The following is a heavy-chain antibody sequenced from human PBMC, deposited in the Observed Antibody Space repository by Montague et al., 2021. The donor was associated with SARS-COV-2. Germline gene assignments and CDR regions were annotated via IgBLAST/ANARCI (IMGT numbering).Heavy chain of an antibody. CDR1: GGSLSGYY. Sequence: SETLSLTCAVYGGSLSGYYWSWIRQPPGKGLEWIGEINHSGSTNYNPSLRSRVTISVDTSRNQFSLKLSSVTAADTAVYYCAGLTLGYCSSTSCYSDWFDPWGQGTLVTVSS. V-gene: IGHV4-34*01. CDR2: INHSGST. D-gene: IGHD2-2*02. CDR3: AGLTLGYCSSTSCYSDWFDP. J-gene: IGHJ5*02.